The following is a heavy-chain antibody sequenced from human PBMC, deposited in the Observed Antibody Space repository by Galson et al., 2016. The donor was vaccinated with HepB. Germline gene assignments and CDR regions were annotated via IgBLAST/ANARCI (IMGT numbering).Heavy chain of an antibody. Sequence: TLSLTCAVSGGSITSGGYSWNWIRQLPGKGLEWIGYIYHGGSTSYNPSLKSRVTISVDRSNNLFSLKLTSVTAADTAVYYCAGGLYTIFGFDPWGQGTLVSVSS. CDR1: GGSITSGGYS. CDR2: IYHGGST. J-gene: IGHJ5*02. CDR3: AGGLYTIFGFDP. V-gene: IGHV4-30-2*01. D-gene: IGHD3-3*01.